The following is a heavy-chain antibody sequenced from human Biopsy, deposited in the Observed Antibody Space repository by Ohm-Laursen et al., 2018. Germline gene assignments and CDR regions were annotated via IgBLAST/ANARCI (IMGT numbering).Heavy chain of an antibody. CDR1: GGSISSYY. V-gene: IGHV4-59*01. D-gene: IGHD5/OR15-5a*01. Sequence: SETLSLTCTVSGGSISSYYWNWIRQPPGKGLEWIGYIYNSGSTNYNPSLKSRVTISVAVDTSKSQFSLGLSSVTAADTAMYYCARGEAGVYDALDIWGQGTMVIVSS. J-gene: IGHJ3*02. CDR3: ARGEAGVYDALDI. CDR2: IYNSGST.